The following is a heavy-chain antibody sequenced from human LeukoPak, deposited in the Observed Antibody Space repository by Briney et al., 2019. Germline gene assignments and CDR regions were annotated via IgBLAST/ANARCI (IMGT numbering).Heavy chain of an antibody. CDR1: GGTFSSYA. Sequence: EASVNVSCKASGGTFSSYAISWVRQAPGQGLEWMGGIIPIFGTANYAQKFQGRVTITADESTSTAYMELSSLGSEDTAVYYCAREKYYDSSSHGMDVWGQGTTVTVSS. CDR3: AREKYYDSSSHGMDV. D-gene: IGHD3-22*01. CDR2: IIPIFGTA. V-gene: IGHV1-69*13. J-gene: IGHJ6*02.